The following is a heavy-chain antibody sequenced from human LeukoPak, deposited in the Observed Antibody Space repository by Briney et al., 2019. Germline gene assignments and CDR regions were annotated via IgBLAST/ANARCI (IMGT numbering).Heavy chain of an antibody. D-gene: IGHD4-23*01. J-gene: IGHJ3*01. V-gene: IGHV4-31*11. CDR3: ARDEYGADSGANVCEI. CDR1: GGSMSSYY. CDR2: IFHTGSS. Sequence: PSETLSLTCAVSGGSMSSYYWNWIRQHPGKGLEWIGFIFHTGSSYYNPSLKSRLIMSVDTSKNQFSLRLSSVTAADTAMYYCARDEYGADSGANVCEIGGQGIMVTVSS.